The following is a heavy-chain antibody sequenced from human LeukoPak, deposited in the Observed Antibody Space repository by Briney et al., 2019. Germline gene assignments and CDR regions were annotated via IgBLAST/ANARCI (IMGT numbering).Heavy chain of an antibody. V-gene: IGHV4-59*08. J-gene: IGHJ4*02. CDR3: ASGGRVDY. CDR1: GGSISSYY. CDR2: IYYSGST. Sequence: SETLSLTCTVSGGSISSYYWSWIRQPPGKGLEWIGYIYYSGSTNYNPSLKSRVTISVDTSKNQFSLKLSSVTAADTAVYYCASGGRVDYWGQGTLVTVSS.